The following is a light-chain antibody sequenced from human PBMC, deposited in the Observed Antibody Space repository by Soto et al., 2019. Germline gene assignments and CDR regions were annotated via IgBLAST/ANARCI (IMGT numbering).Light chain of an antibody. V-gene: IGLV2-8*01. Sequence: QSALTQPPSASGSPGQSVAISCTGTTSDVGGYNYVSWYQQHPGKAPKLIIYDVSKRPSGVPDRFSGSKSGNTASLTVSGLQGEDEADYYCSLYVASNTLAFGGGTQLTVL. CDR2: DVS. CDR3: SLYVASNTLA. J-gene: IGLJ2*01. CDR1: TSDVGGYNY.